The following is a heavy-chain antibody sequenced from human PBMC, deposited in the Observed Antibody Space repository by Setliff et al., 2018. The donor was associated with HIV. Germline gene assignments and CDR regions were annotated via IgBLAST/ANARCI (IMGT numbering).Heavy chain of an antibody. V-gene: IGHV4-39*07. CDR1: GGSIDSTSYY. J-gene: IGHJ6*03. D-gene: IGHD5-12*01. CDR2: IYYSGTT. Sequence: PSETLSLTCTVSGGSIDSTSYYWGWIRQPPGKGREWIGSIYYSGTTYYNPSLKSRVTISVDTSKNQFSLKLSSVTAADTAVYYCARHGYAPLYYYYYMDVWGKGTTVTVSS. CDR3: ARHGYAPLYYYYYMDV.